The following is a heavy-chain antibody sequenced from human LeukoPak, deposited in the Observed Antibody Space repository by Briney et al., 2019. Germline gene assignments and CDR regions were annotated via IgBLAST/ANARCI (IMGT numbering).Heavy chain of an antibody. J-gene: IGHJ5*02. V-gene: IGHV3-30-3*01. D-gene: IGHD3-3*01. CDR2: ISYDGSNK. Sequence: GGSLRLSCAASGFTFSSYAMHWVRQAPGKGLEWVAVISYDGSNKYYADSVKGRFTISRDNSKNTLYLQMNSLRAEDTAVYYCAREDRDYDFWSGYYLEITNNNWFDLWGQGTLVTVSS. CDR1: GFTFSSYA. CDR3: AREDRDYDFWSGYYLEITNNNWFDL.